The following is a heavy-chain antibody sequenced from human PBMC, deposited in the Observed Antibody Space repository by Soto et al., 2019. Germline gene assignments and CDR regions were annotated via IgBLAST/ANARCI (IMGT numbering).Heavy chain of an antibody. V-gene: IGHV3-23*01. Sequence: GGSLRLSCAASGFTFSSYAMSWVRQAPGKGLEWVSAISGSGGSTYYADSVKGRFTISRDNSKNTLYLQMNSLRAEDTAVYYCAKDHKLRSSSPVGYYMDVWGKGTTVTVSS. CDR1: GFTFSSYA. J-gene: IGHJ6*03. D-gene: IGHD6-13*01. CDR2: ISGSGGST. CDR3: AKDHKLRSSSPVGYYMDV.